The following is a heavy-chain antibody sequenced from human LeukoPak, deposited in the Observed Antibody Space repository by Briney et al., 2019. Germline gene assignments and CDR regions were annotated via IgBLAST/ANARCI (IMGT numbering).Heavy chain of an antibody. Sequence: ASVKVSCKASGYDFTSYYIHWVRQAPGQGLEWMGWINTNTGNPTYAQGFTGRFVFSLDTSVSTAYLQISSLKAEDTAVYYCARDRSSGWYNYYYGMDVWGQGTTVTVSS. CDR3: ARDRSSGWYNYYYGMDV. CDR2: INTNTGNP. CDR1: GYDFTSYY. V-gene: IGHV7-4-1*02. J-gene: IGHJ6*02. D-gene: IGHD6-19*01.